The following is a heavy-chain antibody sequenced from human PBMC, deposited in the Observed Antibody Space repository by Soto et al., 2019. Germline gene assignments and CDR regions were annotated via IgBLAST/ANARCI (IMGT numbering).Heavy chain of an antibody. CDR1: GYTFTSYS. CDR3: ARGAEGGFDP. Sequence: SVKVSCKASGYTFTSYSMHWVRQAPGQRLEWMGWIHAGNDNTKYSQKFQGRVTITRDTSASTVYMELSSLRSEDTAVYYCARGAEGGFDPWGQGTLVTVSS. V-gene: IGHV1-3*01. CDR2: IHAGNDNT. J-gene: IGHJ5*02. D-gene: IGHD3-16*01.